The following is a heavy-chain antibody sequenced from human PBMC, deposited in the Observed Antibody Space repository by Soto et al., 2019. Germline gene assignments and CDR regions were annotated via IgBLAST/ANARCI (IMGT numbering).Heavy chain of an antibody. CDR1: GGTFSSYA. V-gene: IGHV1-69*13. D-gene: IGHD1-26*01. CDR3: AGGYSGSSPRGIYYYYGMDV. Sequence: SVKVSCKASGGTFSSYAISWVRQAPGQGLEWMGGIIPIFGTANYAQKLQGRVTITADESTSTAYMELSSLRSEDTAVYYCAGGYSGSSPRGIYYYYGMDVWGQGTTVTVSS. J-gene: IGHJ6*02. CDR2: IIPIFGTA.